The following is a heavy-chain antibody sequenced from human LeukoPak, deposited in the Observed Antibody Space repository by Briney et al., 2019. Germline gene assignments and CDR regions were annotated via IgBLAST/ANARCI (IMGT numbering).Heavy chain of an antibody. J-gene: IGHJ4*02. Sequence: PGGSLRLSCAASGFTFDDYGMSWVRQAPGKGLEWVSGINWNGGSTGYADSVKGRFTISRDNAKNSLYLQMNSLRAEGTALYYCARDPGYYYDSSGTGDYWGQGTLVTVSS. CDR3: ARDPGYYYDSSGTGDY. V-gene: IGHV3-20*04. CDR1: GFTFDDYG. D-gene: IGHD3-22*01. CDR2: INWNGGST.